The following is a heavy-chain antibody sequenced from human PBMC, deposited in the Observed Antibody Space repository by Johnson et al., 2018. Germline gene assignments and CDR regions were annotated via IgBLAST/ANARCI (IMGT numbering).Heavy chain of an antibody. CDR3: ANDWRCCTGDPWFLPDAFDV. CDR1: GFTFNDYG. J-gene: IGHJ3*01. Sequence: QVQLQESGGGVVQPGGSLRLSCAASGFTFNDYGMHWVRQAPGKGLEWVAVISYDGSNKYYADSVKGRFTISRDNSRNTLYLQMNSLRVEDSAVYYCANDWRCCTGDPWFLPDAFDVCGQGTMVTVSS. V-gene: IGHV3-30*18. D-gene: IGHD2-8*02. CDR2: ISYDGSNK.